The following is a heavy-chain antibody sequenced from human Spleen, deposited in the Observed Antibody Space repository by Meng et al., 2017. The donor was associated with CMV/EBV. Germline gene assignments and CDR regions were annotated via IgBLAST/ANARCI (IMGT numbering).Heavy chain of an antibody. CDR3: VRDSYHYGSGTYNWFDP. J-gene: IGHJ5*02. CDR1: GGPISSYY. Sequence: SETLSLTCIVSGGPISSYYWGWIRQPPGKGLEWIGFIFYSGNSNYNPSLNSRVTISLDTSKNQFSLKLTSVTAADTALYYCVRDSYHYGSGTYNWFDPWGQGILVTVSS. CDR2: IFYSGNS. V-gene: IGHV4-59*01. D-gene: IGHD3-10*01.